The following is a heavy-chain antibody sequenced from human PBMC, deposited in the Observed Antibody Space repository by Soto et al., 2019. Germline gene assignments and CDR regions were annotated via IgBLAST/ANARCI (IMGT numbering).Heavy chain of an antibody. J-gene: IGHJ6*02. Sequence: QVQLVQSGAEVKKPGASVKVSCKASGYTFTSYGISWVRQAPGQGLEWMGWISAYNGNTNYAQKLQGRVTMTTDTSTSPAYMELRSLRSDDTSVYYCAREGYYEISGYYYDYYYGMDVWGQGTTVTVSS. V-gene: IGHV1-18*04. CDR1: GYTFTSYG. D-gene: IGHD3-22*01. CDR3: AREGYYEISGYYYDYYYGMDV. CDR2: ISAYNGNT.